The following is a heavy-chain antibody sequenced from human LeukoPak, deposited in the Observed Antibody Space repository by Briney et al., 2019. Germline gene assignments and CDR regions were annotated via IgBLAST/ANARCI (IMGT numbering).Heavy chain of an antibody. CDR3: ARGSLRFLEWLPIDY. CDR2: INHSGST. Sequence: SETLSLTCAVYGGSFSGYYWSWIRQPPGKGLEWIGEINHSGSTNYNPSLKSRVTISVDTSKNQFSLKLSSVTAADTAVYYCARGSLRFLEWLPIDYWGQGALVTVSS. V-gene: IGHV4-34*01. J-gene: IGHJ4*02. D-gene: IGHD3-3*01. CDR1: GGSFSGYY.